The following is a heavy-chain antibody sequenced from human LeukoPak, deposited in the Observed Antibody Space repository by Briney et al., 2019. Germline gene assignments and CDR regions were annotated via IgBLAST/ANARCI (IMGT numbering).Heavy chain of an antibody. V-gene: IGHV4-34*01. J-gene: IGHJ4*02. Sequence: SETLSLTCAVYGGFFSGYHGSWIRQPPGKGLEWLGEINHSGSIIYNPSPKSRVTITVHTSKNQFSLKLSSVLATNTARAYGAGPLSGSSGWYCNYWGQGTLVTVSS. D-gene: IGHD6-19*01. CDR3: AGPLSGSSGWYCNY. CDR2: INHSGSI. CDR1: GGFFSGYH.